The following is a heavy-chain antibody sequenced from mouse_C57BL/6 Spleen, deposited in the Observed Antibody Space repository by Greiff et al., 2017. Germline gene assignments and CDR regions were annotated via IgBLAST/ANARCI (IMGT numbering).Heavy chain of an antibody. Sequence: QVQLQQPGAELVRPGSSVKLSCKASGYTFTSYWMHWVKQRPIQGLEWIGNIDPSDSETHYNQKFKDKATLTADKSSSTAYMQLSSLTSEDSAVYCCARGGVTTGDYGGKGTTLTVAS. CDR1: GYTFTSYW. CDR2: IDPSDSET. V-gene: IGHV1-52*01. CDR3: ARGGVTTGDY. D-gene: IGHD2-2*01. J-gene: IGHJ2*01.